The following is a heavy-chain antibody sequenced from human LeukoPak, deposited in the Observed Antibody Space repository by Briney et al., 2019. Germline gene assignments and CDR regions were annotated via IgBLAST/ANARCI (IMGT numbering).Heavy chain of an antibody. CDR3: ARGTIEGFDS. V-gene: IGHV1-46*01. Sequence: ASVKVSCKASGYTFTRDYIHWVRQVFGQGLEWMGIINPSGGSATYAQKFQGRVTMTREMSTSTVYMELSSLKSEDTAVYYCARGTIEGFDSWGQGTLVTVSS. J-gene: IGHJ5*01. CDR2: INPSGGSA. D-gene: IGHD1-7*01. CDR1: GYTFTRDY.